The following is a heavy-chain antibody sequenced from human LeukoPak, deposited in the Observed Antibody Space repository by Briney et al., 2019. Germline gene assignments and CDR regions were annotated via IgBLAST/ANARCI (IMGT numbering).Heavy chain of an antibody. CDR1: GYTLSELS. J-gene: IGHJ3*02. CDR3: ATGHGADRAYYDILTGEEAFDI. CDR2: FDPEDGET. D-gene: IGHD3-9*01. Sequence: ASVKVSCKVSGYTLSELSMHWVRQAPGKGLEWMGGFDPEDGETIYAQKFQGRVTMAEDTSTDTAYMELSRLRSEDTAVYYCATGHGADRAYYDILTGEEAFDIWGQGTMATVSS. V-gene: IGHV1-24*01.